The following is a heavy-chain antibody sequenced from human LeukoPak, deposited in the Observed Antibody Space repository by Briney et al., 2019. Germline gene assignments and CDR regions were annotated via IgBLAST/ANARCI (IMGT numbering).Heavy chain of an antibody. Sequence: SETLSLTCTVSGGSISSSSYSWGWIRQPPGKGLEWIGSIYYSGSTFYNPSLKSRVTISVDTSKNQFSLKLSSVTAAGTAVYFCARQVVAVAGTGYFDYWGQGTLVSVSS. CDR3: ARQVVAVAGTGYFDY. V-gene: IGHV4-39*01. CDR1: GGSISSSSYS. J-gene: IGHJ4*02. D-gene: IGHD6-19*01. CDR2: IYYSGST.